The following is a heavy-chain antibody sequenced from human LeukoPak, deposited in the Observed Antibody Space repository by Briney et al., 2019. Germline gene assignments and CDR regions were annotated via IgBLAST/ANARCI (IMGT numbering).Heavy chain of an antibody. J-gene: IGHJ4*02. CDR2: IKQDGSEK. Sequence: GGSLRLSCAASGFTFTKYWMTWVRQAPGKGLEWVANIKQDGSEKFYVDSVKGRFTISRDNAKNSLDLQINSLGAEDTAVYYCTRGLDCRSTSCYLDNWGQGTLVTVSS. D-gene: IGHD2-2*01. V-gene: IGHV3-7*01. CDR3: TRGLDCRSTSCYLDN. CDR1: GFTFTKYW.